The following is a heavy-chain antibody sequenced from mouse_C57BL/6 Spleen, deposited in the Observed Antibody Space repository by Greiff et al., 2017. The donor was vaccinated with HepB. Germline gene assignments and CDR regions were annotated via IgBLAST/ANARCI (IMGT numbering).Heavy chain of an antibody. J-gene: IGHJ2*01. CDR2: INPGSGGT. CDR1: GYAFTNYL. CDR3: ARGYDYDGSYYFDY. D-gene: IGHD2-4*01. Sequence: VQRVESGAELVRPGTSVKVSCKASGYAFTNYLIEWVKQRPGQGLEWIGVINPGSGGTNYNEKFKGKATLTADKSSSTAYMQLSSLTSEDSAVYFCARGYDYDGSYYFDYWGQGTTLTVSS. V-gene: IGHV1-54*01.